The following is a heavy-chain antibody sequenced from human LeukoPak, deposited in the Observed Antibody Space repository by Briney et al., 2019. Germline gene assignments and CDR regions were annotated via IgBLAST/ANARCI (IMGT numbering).Heavy chain of an antibody. CDR2: INPNSGGT. J-gene: IGHJ4*02. CDR3: ARVQDYGDYPDY. Sequence: GASVKVSCKASGYTFTGYYLHWVRQAPGQGLEWVGWINPNSGGTNYAQKFQGRVTMTRDTSISTAYMELSRLRSDDTAVYYCARVQDYGDYPDYWGQGTLVTVSS. D-gene: IGHD4-17*01. V-gene: IGHV1-2*02. CDR1: GYTFTGYY.